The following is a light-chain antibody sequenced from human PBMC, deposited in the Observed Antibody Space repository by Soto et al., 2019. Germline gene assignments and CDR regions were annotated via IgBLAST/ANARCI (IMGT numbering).Light chain of an antibody. Sequence: SALTQPASVSGSPGQSITISCTGTSSDVGGYNYVSWYQQHPGKAPKLMIYDVSNRPSGVSNRFSGSKSGNTASLTISGLQAEDEADYYCSSYTSSSTDVFGTGTQLTVL. CDR2: DVS. CDR3: SSYTSSSTDV. CDR1: SSDVGGYNY. V-gene: IGLV2-14*01. J-gene: IGLJ7*01.